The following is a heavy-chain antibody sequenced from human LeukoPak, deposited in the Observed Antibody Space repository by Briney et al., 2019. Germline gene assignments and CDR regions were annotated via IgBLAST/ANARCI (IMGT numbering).Heavy chain of an antibody. V-gene: IGHV1-46*01. Sequence: ASVKVSCKASGYTFTSYYMHWVRQAPGQGLEWMGIINPSGGSTSYAQKFQGRVTMTRDTSTSTVYMELSSLRSEDTAVYYCASSTKVGATSYYYYYMDVWGKGTTVTVSS. CDR2: INPSGGST. CDR1: GYTFTSYY. D-gene: IGHD1-26*01. CDR3: ASSTKVGATSYYYYYMDV. J-gene: IGHJ6*03.